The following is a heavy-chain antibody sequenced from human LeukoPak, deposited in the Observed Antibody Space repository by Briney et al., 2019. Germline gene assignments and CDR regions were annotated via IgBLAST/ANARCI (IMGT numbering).Heavy chain of an antibody. CDR3: ARERSGWPRGAFDI. CDR1: GGSISSYY. Sequence: PSETLSLTCTVSGGSISSYYWSWIRQPAGKGLEWIGRIYTSGSTNYNPSLKSRVTMSVDTSKNQFSLKLSSVTAADTAVYYCARERSGWPRGAFDIWGQGTMVTVSS. V-gene: IGHV4-4*07. CDR2: IYTSGST. J-gene: IGHJ3*02. D-gene: IGHD6-19*01.